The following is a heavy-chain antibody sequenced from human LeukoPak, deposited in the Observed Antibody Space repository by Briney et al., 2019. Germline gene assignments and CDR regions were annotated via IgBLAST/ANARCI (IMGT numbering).Heavy chain of an antibody. CDR1: GGTFSSYA. J-gene: IGHJ4*02. Sequence: SVKVSCKASGGTFSSYAISWVRQAPGQGLEWMGRIIPIFGTANYAQKFQGRVTITTDESTSTAYMELSSLRCEDTAVYYCAVWLMDTAMVKDFDYWGQGTLVTVSS. CDR2: IIPIFGTA. D-gene: IGHD5-18*01. CDR3: AVWLMDTAMVKDFDY. V-gene: IGHV1-69*05.